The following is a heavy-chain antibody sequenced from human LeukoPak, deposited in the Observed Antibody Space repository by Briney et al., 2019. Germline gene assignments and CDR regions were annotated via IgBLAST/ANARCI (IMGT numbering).Heavy chain of an antibody. V-gene: IGHV3-23*01. CDR3: SRHGPRGPFASGTSRVYYGLDV. Sequence: SGGSLRLSCAASGFTFNNSAMSWVRQAPGKGLEWVSSISGSGRSTYYADSVKGRFTVSKDSSKNTLFLQTNSLRPDDTAIYYCSRHGPRGPFASGTSRVYYGLDVWGKGTTVTVSS. J-gene: IGHJ6*04. CDR1: GFTFNNSA. D-gene: IGHD3-10*01. CDR2: ISGSGRST.